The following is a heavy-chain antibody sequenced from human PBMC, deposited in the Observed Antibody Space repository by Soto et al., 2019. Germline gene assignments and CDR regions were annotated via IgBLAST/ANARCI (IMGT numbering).Heavy chain of an antibody. CDR3: ARDRACSSTSCYPPYYYYYYYMDV. CDR2: ISAYNGNT. CDR1: GYTFTSYG. D-gene: IGHD2-2*01. J-gene: IGHJ6*03. V-gene: IGHV1-18*01. Sequence: ASVKVSCKASGYTFTSYGISWVRQAPGQGLEWMGWISAYNGNTNYAQKLQGRVTMTTDTSTSTAYMELRSLRSDDTAVYYCARDRACSSTSCYPPYYYYYYYMDVWGKGTTVTVSS.